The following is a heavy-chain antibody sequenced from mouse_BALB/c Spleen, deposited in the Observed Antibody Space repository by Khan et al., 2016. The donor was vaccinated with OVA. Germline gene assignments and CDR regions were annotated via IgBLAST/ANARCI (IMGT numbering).Heavy chain of an antibody. D-gene: IGHD2-4*01. CDR1: GYSITSEYT. CDR2: ISYSGNT. Sequence: EVQLVESGPGLVKPSQSLSLTCTVTGYSITSEYTWNWIRQFPGNKLEWMGFISYSGNTRYTPSLKSRISTTRDTSKNQFFLQLNSVTSEDTATYYGARKDYYDYDPFPYWGQGTLVTVAA. V-gene: IGHV3-2*02. J-gene: IGHJ3*01. CDR3: ARKDYYDYDPFPY.